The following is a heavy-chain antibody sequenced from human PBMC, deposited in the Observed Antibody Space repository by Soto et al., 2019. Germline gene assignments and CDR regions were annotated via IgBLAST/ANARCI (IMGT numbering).Heavy chain of an antibody. CDR2: IVVGSGNT. CDR1: GFTFTSSA. Sequence: SVKVSFKASGFTFTSSAMQWVRQARGQRLEWIGWIVVGSGNTNYAQKFQERVTITRDMSTSTAYMELSSLRSEDTAVYYCAAKVQVVAGTIDYWGQGTLVTVSS. J-gene: IGHJ4*02. D-gene: IGHD6-19*01. V-gene: IGHV1-58*02. CDR3: AAKVQVVAGTIDY.